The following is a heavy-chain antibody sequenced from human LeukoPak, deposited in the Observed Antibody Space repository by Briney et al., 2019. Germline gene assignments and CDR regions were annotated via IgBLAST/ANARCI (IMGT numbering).Heavy chain of an antibody. V-gene: IGHV4-34*01. J-gene: IGHJ4*02. CDR2: INHSGST. CDR3: ARGRYFETY. CDR1: GGSFSGYY. Sequence: SETLSLTCAVYGGSFSGYYWNWIRQPPEKGLEWIGEINHSGSTNYNPSLKSRVTISVDTSKNQFSLKLSSVTAADTAVYYCARGRYFETYWGQGTLVTVSS. D-gene: IGHD3-9*01.